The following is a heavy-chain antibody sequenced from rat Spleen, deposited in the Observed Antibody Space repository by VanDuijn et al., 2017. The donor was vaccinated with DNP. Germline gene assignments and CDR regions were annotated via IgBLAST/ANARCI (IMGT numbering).Heavy chain of an antibody. J-gene: IGHJ2*01. CDR1: GYSITSAY. V-gene: IGHV3-1*01. Sequence: EVQLQESGPGLVKPSQSLSLTCSVTGYSITSAYWGWVRQFPGNQMEWIGHISYRGISTYNPSFKSRISITRDTSKNLFFLHLNSVTTEDTATYYCARWTRYFDYWGQGVMVTVSS. D-gene: IGHD1-7*01. CDR3: ARWTRYFDY. CDR2: ISYRGIS.